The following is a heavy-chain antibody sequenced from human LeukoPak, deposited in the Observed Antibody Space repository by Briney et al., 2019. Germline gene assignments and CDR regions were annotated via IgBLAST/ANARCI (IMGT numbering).Heavy chain of an antibody. CDR3: ARFGRAAAGTFDY. CDR2: INHSGTT. D-gene: IGHD6-13*01. V-gene: IGHV4-34*01. Sequence: PSETLSLTCAVYGGSFSGDYWSWTIQPQGEEMGSNVEINHSGTTNYHQSLKRAVTISVDTSKNQFSLKLSSVTAANTAVYYCARFGRAAAGTFDYWGQGTLVTVSS. J-gene: IGHJ4*02. CDR1: GGSFSGDY.